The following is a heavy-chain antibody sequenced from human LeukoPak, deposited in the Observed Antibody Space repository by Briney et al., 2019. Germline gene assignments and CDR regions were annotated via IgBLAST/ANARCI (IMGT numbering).Heavy chain of an antibody. D-gene: IGHD3-22*01. CDR1: GGSISSYY. V-gene: IGHV4-59*01. CDR3: ARGKYYDSSGYYYYYYYMDV. J-gene: IGHJ6*03. Sequence: RSETLSLTCTVSGGSISSYYWSWIRQPPGKGLEWIGYIYYSGSTNYNPSLQSRVTISVDTSKNQFSLKLSSVTAADTAVYYCARGKYYDSSGYYYYYYYMDVWGKGTTVTISS. CDR2: IYYSGST.